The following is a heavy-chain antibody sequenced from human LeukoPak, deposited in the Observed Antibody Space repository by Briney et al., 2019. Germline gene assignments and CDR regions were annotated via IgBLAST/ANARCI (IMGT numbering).Heavy chain of an antibody. CDR1: GLTFSNYA. V-gene: IGHV3-23*01. J-gene: IGHJ4*02. Sequence: PGGSLRLSCAASGLTFSNYAMSWVRKAPGKGLEWVSGVSGSGDRTHYVDSVKGRFTISRDNSKNTLYLQMNSLRAEDTAVYHCAKDRDILTEDYIFDYWGQGTLVTVSS. CDR2: VSGSGDRT. CDR3: AKDRDILTEDYIFDY. D-gene: IGHD3-9*01.